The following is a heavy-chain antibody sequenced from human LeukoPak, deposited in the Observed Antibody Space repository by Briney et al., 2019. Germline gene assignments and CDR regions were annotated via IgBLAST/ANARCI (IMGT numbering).Heavy chain of an antibody. CDR2: ISSSSTTI. V-gene: IGHV3-48*02. J-gene: IGHJ4*02. CDR1: GFTFIIYS. Sequence: GGSLRLSCAASGFTFIIYSMNWVRQAPGKGLEWVSYISSSSTTIYYADSVQGRFTISRDNAKNSLYLQMSTLRDRDTAVYYCARDGDGRDYFDYWGQGTLVTVSS. D-gene: IGHD5-24*01. CDR3: ARDGDGRDYFDY.